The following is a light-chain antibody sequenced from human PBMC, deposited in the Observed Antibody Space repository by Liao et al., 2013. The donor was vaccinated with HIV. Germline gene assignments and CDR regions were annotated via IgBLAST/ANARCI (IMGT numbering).Light chain of an antibody. Sequence: SYELTQPPSVSVAPGKTANITCGGNNIGSKSVHWYQQKAGQAPVLVIYYDTDRPSGIPERFSGSNSGNTATLTISGTQGMDEADYYCQAWDSRTAVFGGGTKLTVL. CDR1: NIGSKS. CDR2: YDT. J-gene: IGLJ2*01. V-gene: IGLV3-21*01. CDR3: QAWDSRTAV.